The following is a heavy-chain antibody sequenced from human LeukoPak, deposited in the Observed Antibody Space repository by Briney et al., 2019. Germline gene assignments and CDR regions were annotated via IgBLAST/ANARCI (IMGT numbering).Heavy chain of an antibody. CDR2: INHSGST. J-gene: IGHJ4*02. D-gene: IGHD3-10*01. V-gene: IGHV4-34*01. CDR3: ARDLIVPVGLTGSGSYSTDY. Sequence: SETLSLTCAVYGGSFSGYYWSWIRQPPGKRLEWIGEINHSGSTNYNPSLKSRVTISVDTSKNQFSLKLGSVTAADTAVYYCARDLIVPVGLTGSGSYSTDYWGQGTLVTVSS. CDR1: GGSFSGYY.